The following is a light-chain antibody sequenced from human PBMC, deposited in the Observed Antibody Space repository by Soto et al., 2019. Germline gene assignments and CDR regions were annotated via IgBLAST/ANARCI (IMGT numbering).Light chain of an antibody. Sequence: DIQMTQSPSSLSASVGDRVTITCRASQTISIWLAWYQQRPGKAPKLLMYLASNLESGVPSRFSGSGSGTEFTLTISILQPDDFATYYCQQYNAYPYTFGQGTKLEI. CDR2: LAS. V-gene: IGKV1-5*03. CDR3: QQYNAYPYT. CDR1: QTISIW. J-gene: IGKJ2*01.